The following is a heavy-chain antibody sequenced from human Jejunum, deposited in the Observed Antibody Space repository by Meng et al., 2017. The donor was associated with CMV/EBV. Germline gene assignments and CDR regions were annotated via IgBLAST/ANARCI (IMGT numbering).Heavy chain of an antibody. CDR2: IDPNTGNP. V-gene: IGHV7-4-1*02. CDR1: GYTFTSYA. D-gene: IGHD5-24*01. Sequence: QVQLVQSGSGLKQPGASVTVSCRPSGYTFTSYAINWVRQAPGQGPDWMGWIDPNTGNPTYDQGFTGRFVFSLDTSVSTAYLQINSLRADDTAVYYCARDSPLDGYSLLDYWGQGTLVTVSS. J-gene: IGHJ4*02. CDR3: ARDSPLDGYSLLDY.